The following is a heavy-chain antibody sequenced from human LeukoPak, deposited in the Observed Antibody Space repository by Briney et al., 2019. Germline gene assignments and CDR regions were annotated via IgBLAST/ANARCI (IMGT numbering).Heavy chain of an antibody. J-gene: IGHJ4*02. CDR3: ARGGVAAKYYFDY. V-gene: IGHV4-59*11. CDR1: GASISPLY. D-gene: IGHD6-13*01. Sequence: SETLSLTCTVSGASISPLYWSWIRQAPGKALEFIGYIYDSGAANYNPSLKSRVTLSVDTSENQFSLKLTSVTAADTAVYYCARGGVAAKYYFDYWGQGILVTVSS. CDR2: IYDSGAA.